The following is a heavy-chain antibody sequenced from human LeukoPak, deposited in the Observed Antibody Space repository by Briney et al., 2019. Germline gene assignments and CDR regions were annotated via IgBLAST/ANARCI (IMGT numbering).Heavy chain of an antibody. D-gene: IGHD4-17*01. CDR2: IHYTGTT. V-gene: IGHV4-39*07. CDR1: GGSITSSTYY. Sequence: SETLSLTCTVSGGSITSSTYYWGWIRQPPGKGLEWIATIHYTGTTFYNPSLKSRVTISVDTSKNQFSLKLSSVTAADTAVYYCARGYGDYDGWFDPWGQGTLVTVSS. J-gene: IGHJ5*02. CDR3: ARGYGDYDGWFDP.